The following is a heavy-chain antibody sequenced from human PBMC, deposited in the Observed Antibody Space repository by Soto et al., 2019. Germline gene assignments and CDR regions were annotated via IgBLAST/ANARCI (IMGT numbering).Heavy chain of an antibody. J-gene: IGHJ5*02. CDR2: INHSGST. D-gene: IGHD3-3*01. V-gene: IGHV4-34*01. Sequence: TLSLTCAVYGGSFSGYYWSWIRQPPGKGLEWIGEINHSGSTNYNPSLKSRVTISVDTSKNQFSLKLSSVTAADTAVYYCASVFTGYDFWSGYYTWFDPWGQGTLVTVSS. CDR3: ASVFTGYDFWSGYYTWFDP. CDR1: GGSFSGYY.